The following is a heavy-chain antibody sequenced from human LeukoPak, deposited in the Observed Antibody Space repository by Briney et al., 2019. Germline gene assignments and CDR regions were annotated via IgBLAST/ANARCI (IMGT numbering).Heavy chain of an antibody. J-gene: IGHJ5*02. D-gene: IGHD3-16*02. V-gene: IGHV4-59*01. Sequence: SETLSLTCTVSGGSISSYYWSWIRRPPGKGLEWIGYIYYSGSTNYNPSLKSRVTISVDTSKNQFSLKLSSVTAADTAVYYCARDVGLTFGGVIGTNWFDPWGQGTLVTVSS. CDR2: IYYSGST. CDR1: GGSISSYY. CDR3: ARDVGLTFGGVIGTNWFDP.